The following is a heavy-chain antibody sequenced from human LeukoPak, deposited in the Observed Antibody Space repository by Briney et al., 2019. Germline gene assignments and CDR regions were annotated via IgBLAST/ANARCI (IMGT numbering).Heavy chain of an antibody. D-gene: IGHD4-17*01. V-gene: IGHV3-9*01. Sequence: GGSLRLSCAASGFTFDDYAMHWVRQAPGKGLEWVSGISWNSGSIGYADSVKGRFTISRDNAKNSLYLQMNSLRAEDTAVYYCAKDYGPLSSYWGQGILVTVSS. CDR3: AKDYGPLSSY. CDR1: GFTFDDYA. CDR2: ISWNSGSI. J-gene: IGHJ4*02.